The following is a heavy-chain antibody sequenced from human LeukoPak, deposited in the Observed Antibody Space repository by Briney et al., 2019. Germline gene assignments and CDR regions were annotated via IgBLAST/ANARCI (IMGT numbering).Heavy chain of an antibody. D-gene: IGHD1-1*01. J-gene: IGHJ4*02. CDR3: ARTYNPGTGNYYFDS. CDR2: IYYSGST. Sequence: SETLSLTCTVSGGSISSYYWSWIRQPPGKGLEWIGYIYYSGSTYYNPSLKSRVTISVDTSKNQFSLKLSSVTAADTALYYCARTYNPGTGNYYFDSWGQGTLVTVSS. V-gene: IGHV4-59*01. CDR1: GGSISSYY.